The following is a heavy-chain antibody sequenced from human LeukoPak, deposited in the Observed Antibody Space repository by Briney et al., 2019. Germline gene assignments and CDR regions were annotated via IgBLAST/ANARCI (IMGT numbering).Heavy chain of an antibody. CDR2: IRYDGSNK. CDR1: GFTFSSYG. D-gene: IGHD6-19*01. Sequence: GGSLRLSCAASGFTFSSYGMHWVRQAPGKGLEWVAFIRYDGSNKYYADSVKGRFTISRDNSKNTLYLQMNSLRAEDTAVYYCARRLYSSGWFEGRPYYYYYYMDVWGKGTTVTISS. CDR3: ARRLYSSGWFEGRPYYYYYYMDV. J-gene: IGHJ6*03. V-gene: IGHV3-30*02.